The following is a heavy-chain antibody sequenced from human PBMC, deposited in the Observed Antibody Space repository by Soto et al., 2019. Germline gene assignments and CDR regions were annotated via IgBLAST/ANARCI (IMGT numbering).Heavy chain of an antibody. D-gene: IGHD4-4*01. CDR2: ISYDGSNT. Sequence: QVQLVESGGGVVQPGRSLRLSCAASGFTFSSFGMHWVRQAPGKGLERVADISYDGSNTYYADSVRGRFTISRDNSKNTLYLQMNSLRAEDTAVYYCAKDDRRWLQLGRWYFDLWGRGTLVTVSS. V-gene: IGHV3-30*18. J-gene: IGHJ2*01. CDR3: AKDDRRWLQLGRWYFDL. CDR1: GFTFSSFG.